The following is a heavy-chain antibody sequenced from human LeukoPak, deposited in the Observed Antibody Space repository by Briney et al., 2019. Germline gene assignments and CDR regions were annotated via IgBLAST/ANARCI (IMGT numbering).Heavy chain of an antibody. CDR3: ARDRSGYQNTSNWFDP. D-gene: IGHD5-12*01. CDR2: IIPIFGTA. Sequence: SVKVSCKASGGTFSSYAISWVRQAPGQGLEWMGRIIPIFGTANYAQKFQGRVTITTDESTSTAYMELSSLRSEDTAVYYCARDRSGYQNTSNWFDPWGQGTLVTVSS. V-gene: IGHV1-69*05. CDR1: GGTFSSYA. J-gene: IGHJ5*02.